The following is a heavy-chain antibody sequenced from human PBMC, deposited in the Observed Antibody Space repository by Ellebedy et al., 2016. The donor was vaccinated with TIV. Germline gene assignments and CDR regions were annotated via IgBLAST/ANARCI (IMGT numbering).Heavy chain of an antibody. Sequence: AASVKVSCKASGHTFTSYDINWVRQASGQGLEWMGWMNPNSGNTGYAQRFQGRVTLTRNTSISTAYMELSRLRSEDTAVYYCVRALMWGQGTLVTVSS. CDR1: GHTFTSYD. J-gene: IGHJ4*02. V-gene: IGHV1-8*01. CDR2: MNPNSGNT. CDR3: VRALM.